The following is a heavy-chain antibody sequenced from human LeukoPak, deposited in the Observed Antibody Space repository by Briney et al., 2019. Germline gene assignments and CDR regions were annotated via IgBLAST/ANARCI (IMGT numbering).Heavy chain of an antibody. D-gene: IGHD1-26*01. J-gene: IGHJ6*02. CDR3: ARDGSGSYYYYYGMDV. V-gene: IGHV4-59*01. CDR1: GGSLRSYY. CDR2: ISYSGST. Sequence: PSETLSLTCTVSGGSLRSYYWSWIRQPPGKGLEWGGYISYSGSTNYNPSLTSRVTISVDTSKHQFSLKLSSVPAPDTVAYYCARDGSGSYYYYYGMDVWGQGTTVTASS.